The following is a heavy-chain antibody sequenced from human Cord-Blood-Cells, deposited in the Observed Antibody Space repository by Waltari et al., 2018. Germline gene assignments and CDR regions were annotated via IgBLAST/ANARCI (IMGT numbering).Heavy chain of an antibody. CDR1: GGTFSSYT. D-gene: IGHD6-19*01. CDR3: ARSGGGVAGAFDI. CDR2: IIPILGIA. J-gene: IGHJ3*02. Sequence: QVQLVQSGAEVKKPGSSVKVSCKASGGTFSSYTISWVRPAPGQGLEWMGRIIPILGIANYAQKFQGRVTITADKSTSTAYMELSSLRSEDTAVYYCARSGGGVAGAFDIWGQGTMVTVSS. V-gene: IGHV1-69*02.